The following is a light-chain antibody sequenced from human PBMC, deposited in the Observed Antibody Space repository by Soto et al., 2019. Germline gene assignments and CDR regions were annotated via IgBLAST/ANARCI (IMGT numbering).Light chain of an antibody. CDR3: QQSYSTPRT. CDR2: AAP. Sequence: DIQMTQSPSSLSASVGDRVTITCRASQSISNYLNWYQQKPGKAPNLLIYAAPSLQSGVPSRFSGSGSGTDFALTISSLQPEDVATYYCQQSYSTPRTFGQGTEVEIK. V-gene: IGKV1-39*01. J-gene: IGKJ1*01. CDR1: QSISNY.